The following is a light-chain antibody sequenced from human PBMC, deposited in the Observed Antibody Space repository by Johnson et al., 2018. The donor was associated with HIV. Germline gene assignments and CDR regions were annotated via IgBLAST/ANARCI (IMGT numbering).Light chain of an antibody. CDR2: EDN. V-gene: IGLV1-51*02. CDR3: GVWDASLTPRYV. J-gene: IGLJ1*01. CDR1: SSNIESYF. Sequence: QPVLTQPPSVSAALGQKVNISCSGSSSNIESYFVSWYQQLPGAAPTLLIYEDNKRPSGIPDRFSGSKSGATASLGISGLQTGDEADYYCGVWDASLTPRYVFGTGTTIAVL.